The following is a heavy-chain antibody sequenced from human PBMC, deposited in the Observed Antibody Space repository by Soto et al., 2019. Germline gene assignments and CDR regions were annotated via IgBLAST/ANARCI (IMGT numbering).Heavy chain of an antibody. CDR3: ARGGNPIDY. J-gene: IGHJ4*02. CDR1: VYSLCNLV. CDR2: ISAYNGTT. V-gene: IGHV1-18*01. D-gene: IGHD3-16*01. Sequence: VQLVQSGAEVKKPGASVKVSCRVLVYSLCNLVCSWGRRAPGQGLEWMGWISAYNGTTNYAQNFKGRVPMTTDTSTSTAYMELRSLRSDDTAVYCCARGGNPIDYWGQGTLVTVSS.